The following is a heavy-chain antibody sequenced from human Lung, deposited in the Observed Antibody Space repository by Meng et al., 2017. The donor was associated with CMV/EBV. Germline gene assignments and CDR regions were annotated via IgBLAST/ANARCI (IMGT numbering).Heavy chain of an antibody. CDR3: ARHRADYYFDY. CDR2: ISSDGSST. CDR1: GFTFSSYW. J-gene: IGHJ4*02. D-gene: IGHD2-21*02. Sequence: GEXXKISCAASGFTFSSYWMHWVRQAPGKGLVWVSRISSDGSSTIYADSVKGRFTISRDNAKNTLYLQMNSLRGEDTAVYYCARHRADYYFDYWGQGTRVTVSS. V-gene: IGHV3-74*01.